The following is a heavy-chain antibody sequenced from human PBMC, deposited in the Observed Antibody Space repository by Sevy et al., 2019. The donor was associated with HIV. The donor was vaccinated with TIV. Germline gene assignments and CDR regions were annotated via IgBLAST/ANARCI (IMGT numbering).Heavy chain of an antibody. CDR2: IKRDGSEK. V-gene: IGHV3-7*03. CDR1: GFTFSNYW. D-gene: IGHD2-2*01. Sequence: GGSLRLSCAAYGFTFSNYWMSWVRRAPGKGLEWVANIKRDGSEKYYVASVKGRFTISRDNAKNSLYLQMNSLRAEDTAVYYCARDCSSSTCLWGMDVWGQGTTVTVSS. CDR3: ARDCSSSTCLWGMDV. J-gene: IGHJ6*02.